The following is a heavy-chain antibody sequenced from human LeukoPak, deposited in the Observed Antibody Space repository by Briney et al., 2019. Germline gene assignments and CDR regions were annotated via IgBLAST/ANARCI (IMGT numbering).Heavy chain of an antibody. V-gene: IGHV1-2*02. Sequence: ASVKVSCKASGYTFTGYYMHWVRQAPGQGLEWMGWINPNSGGTNYAQKFQGRVTMTRDTSISTAYMELSRLRSDDTAVYYCARDYPLRDFWSGYYILKGSHFDYRGQGTLVTVSS. CDR3: ARDYPLRDFWSGYYILKGSHFDY. J-gene: IGHJ4*02. CDR2: INPNSGGT. CDR1: GYTFTGYY. D-gene: IGHD3-3*01.